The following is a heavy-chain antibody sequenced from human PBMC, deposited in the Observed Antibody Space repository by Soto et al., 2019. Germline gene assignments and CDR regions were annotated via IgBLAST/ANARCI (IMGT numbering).Heavy chain of an antibody. D-gene: IGHD3-3*01. CDR3: ARRDTSGFLRYFDN. J-gene: IGHJ4*02. CDR2: IIPIFGTA. V-gene: IGHV1-69*13. CDR1: GGTFSRYA. Sequence: ASVKVSCKAPGGTFSRYAISWVRQAPGQGLEWMGGIIPIFGTANYAQKFQGRVTITADESTSTAYMELSSLRFEDTALYYCARRDTSGFLRYFDNWGQGTQVTVSS.